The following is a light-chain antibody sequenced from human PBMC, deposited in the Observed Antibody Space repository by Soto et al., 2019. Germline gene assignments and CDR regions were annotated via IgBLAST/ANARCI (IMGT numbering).Light chain of an antibody. CDR1: QTISSW. V-gene: IGKV1-5*03. CDR3: QQRSSWPLT. J-gene: IGKJ3*01. CDR2: KAS. Sequence: DIQMTQSPSTLSGSVGDRVTITSRASQTISSWLAWYQQKPGKAPKLLIYKASTLKSGVPSRFSGSGSGTEFTLTISSLQPDDFATYYCQQRSSWPLTFGPGTKVDI.